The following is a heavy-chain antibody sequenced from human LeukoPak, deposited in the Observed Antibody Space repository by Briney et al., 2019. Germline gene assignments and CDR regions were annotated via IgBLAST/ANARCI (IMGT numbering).Heavy chain of an antibody. Sequence: GGSLRLSCAASGFTFSSYAMSWVRQAPGKGLEWVSAISGSGGSTYYADSVKGRFTISRDNSKNTLYLQMNSLRAEDTAVYYCAKAAVRYCSSTSCPTIWGQGTLVTVSS. CDR2: ISGSGGST. D-gene: IGHD2-2*01. V-gene: IGHV3-23*01. CDR3: AKAAVRYCSSTSCPTI. J-gene: IGHJ4*02. CDR1: GFTFSSYA.